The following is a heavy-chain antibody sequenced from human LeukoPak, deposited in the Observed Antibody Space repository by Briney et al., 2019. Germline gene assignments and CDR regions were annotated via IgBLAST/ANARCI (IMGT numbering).Heavy chain of an antibody. CDR2: IKRIADGETA. D-gene: IGHD4/OR15-4a*01. Sequence: GGSLRLSCAASGIAFSHAWMTWVRQAPGKGLEWVGRIKRIADGETADYAAPVKGRFTISRDDSKNTVYLQMNSLETEDTAVYYCAADWPGDDYPVDYWGQGALVTVSS. CDR3: AADWPGDDYPVDY. V-gene: IGHV3-15*05. CDR1: GIAFSHAW. J-gene: IGHJ4*02.